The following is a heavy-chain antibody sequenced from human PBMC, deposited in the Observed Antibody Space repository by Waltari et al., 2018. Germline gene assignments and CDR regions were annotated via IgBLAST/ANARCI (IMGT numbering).Heavy chain of an antibody. Sequence: QVQLVESGGGVVQPGGSLRLSCAASGFTFSSYGMHWVRQAPGKGLEWVAFIRYDGSNKYYADSVKGRFTISRDNSKNTLYLQMNSLRAEDTAVYYCAKVGMELAEGFDYWGQGTLVTVSS. J-gene: IGHJ4*02. CDR3: AKVGMELAEGFDY. V-gene: IGHV3-30*02. CDR2: IRYDGSNK. CDR1: GFTFSSYG. D-gene: IGHD1-26*01.